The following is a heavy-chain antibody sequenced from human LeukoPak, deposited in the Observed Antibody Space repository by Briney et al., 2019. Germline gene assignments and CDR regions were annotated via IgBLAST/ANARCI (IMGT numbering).Heavy chain of an antibody. CDR3: ASQGYDILTGYPYFDY. Sequence: SETLSLTCTVSGGSISSSSYYWGWIRQPPGKGLEWIGSIYYSGSTYYNPSLKSRVTISVDTSKNQFSLKLSSVTAADTAVYYCASQGYDILTGYPYFDYWGQGTLVTVSS. CDR1: GGSISSSSYY. CDR2: IYYSGST. J-gene: IGHJ4*02. D-gene: IGHD3-9*01. V-gene: IGHV4-39*01.